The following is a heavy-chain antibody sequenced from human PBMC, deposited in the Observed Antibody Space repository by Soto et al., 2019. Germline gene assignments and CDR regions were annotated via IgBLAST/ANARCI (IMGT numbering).Heavy chain of an antibody. Sequence: QITLKESGPTLVKPTQTLTLTCTFSGFSLSTSGVGVGWIRQPPGKALEWLALIYWDDDKRYSPSLKSRLTITKDTSKNQVVLTMTNMDPVDTATYHCAHRLRPFGRYGDHDAFDIWGQGTMVTVSS. CDR3: AHRLRPFGRYGDHDAFDI. CDR1: GFSLSTSGVG. V-gene: IGHV2-5*02. CDR2: IYWDDDK. D-gene: IGHD4-17*01. J-gene: IGHJ3*02.